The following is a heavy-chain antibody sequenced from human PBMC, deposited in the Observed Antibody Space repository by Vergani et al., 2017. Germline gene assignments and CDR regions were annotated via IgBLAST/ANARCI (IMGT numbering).Heavy chain of an antibody. CDR2: ISYDGSNK. D-gene: IGHD6-19*01. CDR1: GFTFSSYA. CDR3: ARLLRLAVAPSAGIDY. V-gene: IGHV3-30-3*01. J-gene: IGHJ4*02. Sequence: VQLLESGGGLVQPGGSLRLSCAASGFTFSSYAMHGVRQAPGKGLEWVAVISYDGSNKYYADSVKGRFTISRDNSKNTLYMQMNSLRAEDTAVYYCARLLRLAVAPSAGIDYWGQGTLVTVSS.